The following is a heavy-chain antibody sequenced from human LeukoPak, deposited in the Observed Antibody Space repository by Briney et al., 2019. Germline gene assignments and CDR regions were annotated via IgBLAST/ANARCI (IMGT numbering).Heavy chain of an antibody. Sequence: PGGSLRLSCAASGFTFSSYSMNWVRQAPGKGLEWVSSISSGSSYIYYADSVKGRFTISRDNAKNSLYLQMNSLRAEDTAVYYCARVAYCGGDCYWYFDLWGRGTLVTVSS. V-gene: IGHV3-21*01. J-gene: IGHJ2*01. CDR3: ARVAYCGGDCYWYFDL. CDR1: GFTFSSYS. D-gene: IGHD2-21*02. CDR2: ISSGSSYI.